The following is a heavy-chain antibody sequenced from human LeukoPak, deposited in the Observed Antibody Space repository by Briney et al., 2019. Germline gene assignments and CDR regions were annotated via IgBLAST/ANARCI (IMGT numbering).Heavy chain of an antibody. V-gene: IGHV4-39*07. CDR1: GGSISSGSYY. D-gene: IGHD5-18*01. CDR3: ARDSSYGHERAFDY. Sequence: PSETLSLTCTVSGGSISSGSYYWGWIRQPPGKGLEWIGSIYYSGSTYYNPSLKSRVTISVDTSKNQFSLKLSSVTAADTAVYYCARDSSYGHERAFDYWGQGTLVTVSS. CDR2: IYYSGST. J-gene: IGHJ4*02.